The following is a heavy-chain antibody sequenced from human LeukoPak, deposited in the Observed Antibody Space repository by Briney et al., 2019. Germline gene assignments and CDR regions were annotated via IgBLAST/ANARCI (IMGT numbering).Heavy chain of an antibody. CDR3: AKDERLLWFGELLFSYGMDV. D-gene: IGHD3-10*01. Sequence: GGSLRLSCAASGFTFGSYAMSWVRQAPGKGLEWVSAISGSGGSTYYADSVKGRFTISRDNSKNTLYLQMNSLRAEDTAVYYCAKDERLLWFGELLFSYGMDVWGQGTTVTVSS. CDR1: GFTFGSYA. CDR2: ISGSGGST. J-gene: IGHJ6*02. V-gene: IGHV3-23*01.